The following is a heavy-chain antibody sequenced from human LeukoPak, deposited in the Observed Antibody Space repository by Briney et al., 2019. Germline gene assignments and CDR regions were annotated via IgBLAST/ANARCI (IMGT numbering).Heavy chain of an antibody. V-gene: IGHV6-1*01. CDR2: TYYRSKWYN. Sequence: SQTLSLTCAISGDSVSSNIAAWNWIRQSPSRGLEWLGRTYYRSKWYNEYAIPVESRITINPVTSKNQFSLQLNFVTPEDTAVYYCVRESGDYVKFDYWGQGTLVTVSS. D-gene: IGHD3-16*01. J-gene: IGHJ4*02. CDR1: GDSVSSNIAA. CDR3: VRESGDYVKFDY.